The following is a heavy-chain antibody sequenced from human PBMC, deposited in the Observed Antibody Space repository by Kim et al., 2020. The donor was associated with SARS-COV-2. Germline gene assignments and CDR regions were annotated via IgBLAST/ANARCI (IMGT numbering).Heavy chain of an antibody. V-gene: IGHV1-3*04. J-gene: IGHJ4*02. CDR3: ARGSGWAFDY. D-gene: IGHD6-19*01. Sequence: ASVKVSCKASGYTFINYVMHWVRQAPGQRLERMGLISIGHDDTKYSQKFRRRVTITRDTTAGTAYMELSSLRSEGTAVYYCARGSGWAFDYWGQGTLVTVAS. CDR2: ISIGHDDT. CDR1: GYTFINYV.